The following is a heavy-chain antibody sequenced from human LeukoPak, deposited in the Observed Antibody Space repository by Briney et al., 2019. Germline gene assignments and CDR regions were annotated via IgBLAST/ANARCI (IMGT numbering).Heavy chain of an antibody. V-gene: IGHV4-59*01. D-gene: IGHD3-10*01. CDR1: GGSISSYY. CDR2: IYYSGST. Sequence: SETLSLTCPVSGGSISSYYWSWIRQPPGKGLEWIGYIYYSGSTNYNPSLKSRVTISVDTSKNQFSLKLSSVTAADTAVYYCAGDYGSGSYYNYWGQGTLVTVSS. J-gene: IGHJ4*02. CDR3: AGDYGSGSYYNY.